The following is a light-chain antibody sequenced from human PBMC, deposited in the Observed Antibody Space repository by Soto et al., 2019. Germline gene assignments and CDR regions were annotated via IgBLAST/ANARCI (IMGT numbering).Light chain of an antibody. CDR1: QSVSTY. V-gene: IGKV3-11*01. Sequence: EIVLTQSPATLSLSPGERATLSCRASQSVSTYLAWYQQKPGQAPRLLIYDAFNRATGVPARFRGSGSGTDFTLTISGLEPEDFAVFYCQQYNQWPITFGQGTRLEIK. CDR3: QQYNQWPIT. CDR2: DAF. J-gene: IGKJ5*01.